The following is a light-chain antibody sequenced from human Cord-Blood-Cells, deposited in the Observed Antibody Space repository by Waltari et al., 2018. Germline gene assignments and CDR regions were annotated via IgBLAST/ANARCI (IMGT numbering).Light chain of an antibody. CDR1: QSVSSN. CDR3: QQYNNWPYS. Sequence: EIVMTQSAATLSVSPGERATLSCRPSQSVSSNFALYQQKPRPAPMLLIYGASTTATGIPARFSGSGSGTEFTLTISSLQSDDSAVYYCQQYNNWPYSFGQGPKLEIK. CDR2: GAS. V-gene: IGKV3D-15*01. J-gene: IGKJ2*03.